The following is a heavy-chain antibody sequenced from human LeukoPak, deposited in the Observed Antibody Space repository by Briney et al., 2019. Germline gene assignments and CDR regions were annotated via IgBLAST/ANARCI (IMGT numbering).Heavy chain of an antibody. V-gene: IGHV4-34*01. J-gene: IGHJ5*02. CDR1: GGSFSGYY. Sequence: PSETLSLTCAVYGGSFSGYYWSWIRQPPGKGLEWIGEINHSGGTNYNPSLKSRVTISVDTSKNQFSLKLSSVTAADTAVYYCARAKALVYCSGGSCYPRGFDPWGQGTLVTVSS. CDR3: ARAKALVYCSGGSCYPRGFDP. D-gene: IGHD2-15*01. CDR2: INHSGGT.